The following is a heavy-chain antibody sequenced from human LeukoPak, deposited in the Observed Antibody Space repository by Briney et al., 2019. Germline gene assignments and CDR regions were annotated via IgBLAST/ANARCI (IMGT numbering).Heavy chain of an antibody. Sequence: GRSLRLSCAASGFTFSSYGMHWVRQAPGKGLEWVAVISYDGSNKYYADSVKGRFTISRDNSKNTLYLQMNSLRAEDTAVYYCAKSKGYYDSSGYWDAFDIWGQGTMVTVSS. V-gene: IGHV3-30*18. CDR2: ISYDGSNK. CDR3: AKSKGYYDSSGYWDAFDI. CDR1: GFTFSSYG. D-gene: IGHD3-22*01. J-gene: IGHJ3*02.